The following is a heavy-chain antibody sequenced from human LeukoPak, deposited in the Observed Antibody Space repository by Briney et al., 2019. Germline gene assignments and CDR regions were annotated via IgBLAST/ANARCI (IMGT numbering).Heavy chain of an antibody. Sequence: SETLSLTCTVSGASVSSHYWTWVRQPPGKGLEWIGYIYHAGTTNYNPSLQSRLTMSLDASQNQFSLRLSSVTAADTAVYYCAGGYYYDSSGYFDYWGQGTLVTVSS. V-gene: IGHV4-59*08. CDR2: IYHAGTT. CDR1: GASVSSHY. J-gene: IGHJ4*02. D-gene: IGHD3-22*01. CDR3: AGGYYYDSSGYFDY.